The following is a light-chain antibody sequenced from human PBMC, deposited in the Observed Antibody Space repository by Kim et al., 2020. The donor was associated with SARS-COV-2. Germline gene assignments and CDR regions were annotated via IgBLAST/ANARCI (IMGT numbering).Light chain of an antibody. CDR2: DAA. V-gene: IGKV3-11*01. Sequence: PGEGTSRSCRASRNISSYYAGYQQQPAQAPRLLIYDAATRATGIPARFSGGRSWTDFSLTISSLEPEDFAVYYCQQRSNWPPWTFGQGTKVDIK. CDR3: QQRSNWPPWT. J-gene: IGKJ1*01. CDR1: RNISSY.